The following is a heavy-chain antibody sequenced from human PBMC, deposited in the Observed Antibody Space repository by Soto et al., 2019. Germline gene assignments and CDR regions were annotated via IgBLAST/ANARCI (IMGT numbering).Heavy chain of an antibody. V-gene: IGHV3-33*01. CDR3: ARAGGTTVTGLWHFDS. CDR2: IWYEGTQK. Sequence: QVQLEESGGGVVQPGRSLRLSCEASGFTFNTYSMHWVRQPPGQGLEWLAAIWYEGTQKYYADSVKGRFIISRDNSKKTLYLEMNSLRAGDTAVYYCARAGGTTVTGLWHFDSWGQGTLVTVSS. J-gene: IGHJ4*02. CDR1: GFTFNTYS. D-gene: IGHD4-17*01.